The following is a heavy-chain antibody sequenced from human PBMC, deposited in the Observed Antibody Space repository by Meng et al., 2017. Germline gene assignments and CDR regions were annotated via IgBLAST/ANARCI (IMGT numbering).Heavy chain of an antibody. CDR3: ARIGDWGSTRYFDY. D-gene: IGHD7-27*01. CDR1: GGSISSSNW. V-gene: IGHV4-4*02. CDR2: IYHSGST. Sequence: QGNLRGPGPGLVTPSGTLSLTCAVSGGSISSSNWWSWVRQPPGKGLEWIGEIYHSGSTNYNPSLKSRVTISVDKSKNQFSLKLSSVTAADTAVYYCARIGDWGSTRYFDYWGQGTLVTVSS. J-gene: IGHJ4*02.